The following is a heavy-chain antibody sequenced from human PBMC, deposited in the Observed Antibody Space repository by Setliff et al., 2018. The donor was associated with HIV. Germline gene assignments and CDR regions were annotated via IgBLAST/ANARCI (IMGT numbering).Heavy chain of an antibody. CDR1: GYSVSSGYY. J-gene: IGHJ3*02. Sequence: ASETLSLTCAVSGYSVSSGYYWGWIRRPPGKGLEWIASIYYSGSTYYAPSLKSRVTISVDTSKNQFSLKLTSVTAADTAVYFCARVVPREVAPGGFDIWGQGTMVTVSS. CDR2: IYYSGST. D-gene: IGHD5-12*01. CDR3: ARVVPREVAPGGFDI. V-gene: IGHV4-38-2*01.